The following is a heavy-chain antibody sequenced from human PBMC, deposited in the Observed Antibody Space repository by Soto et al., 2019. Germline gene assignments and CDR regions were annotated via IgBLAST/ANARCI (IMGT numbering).Heavy chain of an antibody. J-gene: IGHJ6*02. D-gene: IGHD3-10*01. CDR2: ISSTSATI. V-gene: IGHV3-48*03. CDR3: ARAAGIMTRGFHGMDV. Sequence: GGSLRLSCTASGFAFSSYEMNWVRQAPGKGPEWVSYISSTSATIHYVDSVKGRFTISRDNTKNSVYLQMNSLRAEDSAIYYCARAAGIMTRGFHGMDVWGQGTTVTVSS. CDR1: GFAFSSYE.